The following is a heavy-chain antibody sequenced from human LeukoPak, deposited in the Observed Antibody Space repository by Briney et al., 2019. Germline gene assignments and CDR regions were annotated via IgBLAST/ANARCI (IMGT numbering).Heavy chain of an antibody. V-gene: IGHV5-51*01. J-gene: IGHJ3*02. D-gene: IGHD1-26*01. Sequence: GESLKISCKASGYTFTNWWIGWVRQMPGKGLEWMGIIYPGDSATRYRPSFQGQVTISADKSISTAYLQWSSLKAPDTAMYYCARSRQGESGAFDIWGQGTMVTVSS. CDR1: GYTFTNWW. CDR2: IYPGDSAT. CDR3: ARSRQGESGAFDI.